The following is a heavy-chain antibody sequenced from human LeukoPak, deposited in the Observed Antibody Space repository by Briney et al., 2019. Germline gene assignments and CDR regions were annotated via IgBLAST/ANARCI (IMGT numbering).Heavy chain of an antibody. CDR3: ARAYYGILTGYYVVAFDI. CDR1: GGSISSYY. Sequence: KPSETLSLTCTVSGGSISSYYWSWIRQPPGKGLEWIGYIYYSGSTNYNPSLKSRVTISVDTSKNQFSLKLSSVTAADTAVYYCARAYYGILTGYYVVAFDIWGQGTMVTVSS. V-gene: IGHV4-59*08. J-gene: IGHJ3*02. D-gene: IGHD3-9*01. CDR2: IYYSGST.